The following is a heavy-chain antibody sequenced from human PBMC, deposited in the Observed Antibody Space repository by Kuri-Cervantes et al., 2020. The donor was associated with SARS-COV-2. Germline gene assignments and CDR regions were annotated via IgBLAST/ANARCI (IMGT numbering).Heavy chain of an antibody. V-gene: IGHV3-23*01. CDR2: ISGSGGST. J-gene: IGHJ5*02. CDR1: GFTFSSYA. Sequence: CAASGFTFSSYAMSWVRQAPGKGLEWVSAISGSGGSTYYADSVKGRFTISRDNSKNTLYLQMNSLRAEDTAVYYCAKVQQLGSSWYWFDPWGQGTLVTVSS. CDR3: AKVQQLGSSWYWFDP. D-gene: IGHD6-13*01.